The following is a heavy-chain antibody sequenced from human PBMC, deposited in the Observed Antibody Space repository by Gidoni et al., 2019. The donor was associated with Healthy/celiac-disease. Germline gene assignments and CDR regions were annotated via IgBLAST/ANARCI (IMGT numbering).Heavy chain of an antibody. Sequence: QVTLTESGPVLVKPTETLTLTCTVSGSSLSNARMGVSWIRQPPGKALEWLAHIFSTDEKSYNTSLKSRLTISKDTSKSQVVLTMTTMDPVDTATYYCARIRGYGQQLARRFDYWGQGTLVTVSS. CDR1: GSSLSNARMG. J-gene: IGHJ4*02. D-gene: IGHD6-13*01. CDR2: IFSTDEK. V-gene: IGHV2-26*01. CDR3: ARIRGYGQQLARRFDY.